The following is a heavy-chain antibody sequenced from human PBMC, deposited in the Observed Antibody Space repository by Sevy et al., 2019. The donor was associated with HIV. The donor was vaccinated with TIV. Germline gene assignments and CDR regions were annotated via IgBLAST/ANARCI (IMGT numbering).Heavy chain of an antibody. Sequence: GGSLRLSCAASGFTFSDYYMSRIRQAPRKGLEWVSYISSSSSTIYYADSVKGRFTISRDNAKNSLYLQMNSLRAEDTAVYYCARDYYDSSGYYYLPNNWFDPWGQGTLVTVSS. D-gene: IGHD3-22*01. V-gene: IGHV3-11*01. CDR1: GFTFSDYY. CDR3: ARDYYDSSGYYYLPNNWFDP. CDR2: ISSSSSTI. J-gene: IGHJ5*02.